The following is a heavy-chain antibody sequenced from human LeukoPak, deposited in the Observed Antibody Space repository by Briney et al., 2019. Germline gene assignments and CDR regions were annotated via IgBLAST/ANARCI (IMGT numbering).Heavy chain of an antibody. D-gene: IGHD2-15*01. CDR1: EYTFTGYS. CDR3: AGIVAERGDGSCSLGY. Sequence: GASVKVSCKASEYTFTGYSLHWVRQAPGQGLEWIGWIKPHSGDTHYAQNFQGRVTMTGDTSISISVAYMELSRLTSEDTAMYYCAGIVAERGDGSCSLGYWGQGTLVSVSS. V-gene: IGHV1-2*02. CDR2: IKPHSGDT. J-gene: IGHJ4*02.